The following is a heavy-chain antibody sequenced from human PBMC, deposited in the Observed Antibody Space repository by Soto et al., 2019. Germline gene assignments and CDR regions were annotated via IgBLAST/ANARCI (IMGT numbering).Heavy chain of an antibody. Sequence: GASVKVSCKASGYTFTDYYMHWVRQTPGQGLEWMGWIDPNSGDTNYTQKFQGWVTMTRDTSISTAYMELSRLTADDTAVYYCARGSNLDFWGQGALVTVS. CDR3: ARGSNLDF. CDR1: GYTFTDYY. J-gene: IGHJ4*02. CDR2: IDPNSGDT. V-gene: IGHV1-2*04. D-gene: IGHD2-2*01.